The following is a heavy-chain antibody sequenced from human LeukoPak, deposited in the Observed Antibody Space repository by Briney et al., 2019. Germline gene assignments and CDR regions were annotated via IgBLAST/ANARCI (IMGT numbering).Heavy chain of an antibody. J-gene: IGHJ6*03. Sequence: GGSLRLSCAASGFTFSSYAMSWVRHAPGKGLEWVAFIRKDGSNKFYADSVEGRFTISRDYSKNTLYLQMNSLRAEDTAVYYCAKCFWSGYTGGYYYMDVWGRGTTVTVSS. CDR2: IRKDGSNK. CDR3: AKCFWSGYTGGYYYMDV. CDR1: GFTFSSYA. D-gene: IGHD3-3*01. V-gene: IGHV3-30*02.